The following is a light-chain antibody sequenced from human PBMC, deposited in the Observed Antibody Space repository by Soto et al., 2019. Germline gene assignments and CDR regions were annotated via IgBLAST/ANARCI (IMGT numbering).Light chain of an antibody. CDR3: QQYNNWPRT. Sequence: EIVMTQSPATLSVSPGERATLSCRASQSVSSNLACYQHKPGQAPRLLIYGASTRATGIPARFSGSGSGTEFTLTISSLQSEDFAVYYCQQYNNWPRTFGQGSKV. J-gene: IGKJ1*01. CDR1: QSVSSN. CDR2: GAS. V-gene: IGKV3-15*01.